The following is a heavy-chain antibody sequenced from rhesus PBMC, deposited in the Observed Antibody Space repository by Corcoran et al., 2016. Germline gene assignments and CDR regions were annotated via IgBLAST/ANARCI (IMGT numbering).Heavy chain of an antibody. CDR1: GYSISSGYYR. D-gene: IGHD2-21*01. V-gene: IGHV4-122*02. J-gene: IGHJ5-1*01. CDR3: ARDLYANRFDV. CDR2: ITYSGST. Sequence: QVQLQESGPGLVKPSETLSLTCAVSGYSISSGYYRSWIRQPPGKGLGWIGYITYSGSTNYNPSLKSRVTISRDTSKNQFSLKLSSVTAADTAVYYCARDLYANRFDVWGPGVLVTVSS.